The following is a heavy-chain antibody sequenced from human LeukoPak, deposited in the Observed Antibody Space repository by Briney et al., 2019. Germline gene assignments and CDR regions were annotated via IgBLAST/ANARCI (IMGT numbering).Heavy chain of an antibody. CDR2: INHSGIT. J-gene: IGHJ3*01. CDR1: GGSFNYY. D-gene: IGHD2-21*02. V-gene: IGHV4-34*01. CDR3: AKSLYCGDDCF. Sequence: PSETLSLTCAVYGGSFNYYWSWIRQPPGKGLEWIGEINHSGITKYNPSLKSRVSISVDTSKNQFSPRLSSVTAADTAIYYCAKSLYCGDDCFWGPGTMVTVSS.